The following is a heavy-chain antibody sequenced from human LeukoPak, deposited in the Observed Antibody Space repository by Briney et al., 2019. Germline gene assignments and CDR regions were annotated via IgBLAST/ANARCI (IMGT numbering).Heavy chain of an antibody. CDR1: GYTFNSYD. CDR3: ARGQGSHGQQLGDY. CDR2: MNPNSGNT. J-gene: IGHJ4*02. D-gene: IGHD6-13*01. Sequence: VASVKVSCKASGYTFNSYDINWVRQATGQGLEWMGWMNPNSGNTGYAQKFQGRVTMTRNASISTAHMVLSGLRSEDTAVYYCARGQGSHGQQLGDYWGQGTLVTVSS. V-gene: IGHV1-8*01.